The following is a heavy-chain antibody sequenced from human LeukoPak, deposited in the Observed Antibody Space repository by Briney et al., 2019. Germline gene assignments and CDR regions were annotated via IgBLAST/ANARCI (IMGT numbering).Heavy chain of an antibody. V-gene: IGHV3-23*01. J-gene: IGHJ6*03. CDR1: GFTFSNYA. Sequence: GGSLRLSCAASGFTFSNYAMSWVCQAPGKGLEWVSIIGYRGGSIYYAYSVQGRFTISRDNSKNTLSLQMNGLRPEDTAVYYCAKSWGYTRPYYNYMDVWGKGTTVTVSS. D-gene: IGHD3-16*02. CDR2: IGYRGGSI. CDR3: AKSWGYTRPYYNYMDV.